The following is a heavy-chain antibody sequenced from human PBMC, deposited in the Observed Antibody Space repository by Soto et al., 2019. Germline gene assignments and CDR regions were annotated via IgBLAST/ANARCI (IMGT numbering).Heavy chain of an antibody. CDR1: GFTFSNYD. D-gene: IGHD5-12*01. V-gene: IGHV3-48*03. J-gene: IGHJ4*02. Sequence: PWGSLRLSCAASGFTFSNYDMNWVRQAPGKGLEWVSYISHSGASIDYADSVRGRFTISRDNAKNSLYLQMNSLRAEDTAVYYCARDAPLPQGRWLNLDFWGQGTLVTVSS. CDR2: ISHSGASI. CDR3: ARDAPLPQGRWLNLDF.